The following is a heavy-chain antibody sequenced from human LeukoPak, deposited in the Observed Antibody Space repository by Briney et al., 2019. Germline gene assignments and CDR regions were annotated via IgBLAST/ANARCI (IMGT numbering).Heavy chain of an antibody. CDR1: GFTFSSYA. V-gene: IGHV3-23*01. D-gene: IGHD4-17*01. J-gene: IGHJ5*02. CDR3: AKDKTTDTGENWFDP. CDR2: ISGSGGST. Sequence: GGSLRLSCAASGFTFSSYAMSWVRQAPGKGLEWVSAISGSGGSTYYADSVKGRFTISRDNSKNTLYLQVNSLRAEDTAVYYCAKDKTTDTGENWFDPWGQGTLVTVSS.